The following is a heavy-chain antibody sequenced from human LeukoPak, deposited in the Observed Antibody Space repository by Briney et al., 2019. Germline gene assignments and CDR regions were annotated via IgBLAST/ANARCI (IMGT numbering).Heavy chain of an antibody. CDR2: ISSSSSTI. CDR1: GFTFSSYS. D-gene: IGHD3-3*02. V-gene: IGHV3-48*04. CDR3: ARILGLYYYYYMDV. Sequence: GGSLRLSCAASGFTFSSYSMNWVRQAPGKGLEWVSYISSSSSTIYYADSVKGRFTISRDNAKNSLYLQMNSLRAEDTAVYYCARILGLYYYYYMDVWGKGTTVTVS. J-gene: IGHJ6*03.